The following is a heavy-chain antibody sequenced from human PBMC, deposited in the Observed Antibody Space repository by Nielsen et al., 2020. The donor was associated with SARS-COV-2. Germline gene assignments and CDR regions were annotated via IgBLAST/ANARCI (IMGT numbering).Heavy chain of an antibody. CDR1: GDTFISYS. CDR3: AIGSGSYYEWFDP. CDR2: ISGYNGDT. Sequence: ASVKVSCKASGDTFISYSISWVRQAPGQGLEWMGWISGYNGDTRYAQRFQGRVTMTTDTSTNTAYMELRSLRSEDTAVYYCAIGSGSYYEWFDPWGQGTLVTVSS. V-gene: IGHV1-18*04. J-gene: IGHJ5*02. D-gene: IGHD1-26*01.